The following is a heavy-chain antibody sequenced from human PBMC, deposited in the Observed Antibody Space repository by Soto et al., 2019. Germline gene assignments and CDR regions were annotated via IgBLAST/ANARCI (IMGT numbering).Heavy chain of an antibody. CDR1: GGSFSGYY. D-gene: IGHD3-3*01. CDR3: ARERVVTEYYYYYGMDV. V-gene: IGHV4-34*01. J-gene: IGHJ6*02. Sequence: KPSETLSLTCAVYGGSFSGYYWSWIRQPPGKGLEWIGEINHSGSTNYNPSLKSRVTISVDTSKNQFSLKLSSVTAADTAVYYCARERVVTEYYYYYGMDVWGQGTTVTVSS. CDR2: INHSGST.